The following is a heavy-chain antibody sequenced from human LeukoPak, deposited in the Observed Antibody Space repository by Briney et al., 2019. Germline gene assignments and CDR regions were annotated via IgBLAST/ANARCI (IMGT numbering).Heavy chain of an antibody. J-gene: IGHJ5*02. V-gene: IGHV1-2*02. Sequence: ASVKASCKASGYTFTGYYMHWVRQAPGQGLEWMGWINPNSGGTNYAQKFQGRVTMTRDTSISTAYMELSRLRSDDTAVYYCASLLVTTFGFDPWGQGTLVTVSS. CDR3: ASLLVTTFGFDP. D-gene: IGHD4-17*01. CDR1: GYTFTGYY. CDR2: INPNSGGT.